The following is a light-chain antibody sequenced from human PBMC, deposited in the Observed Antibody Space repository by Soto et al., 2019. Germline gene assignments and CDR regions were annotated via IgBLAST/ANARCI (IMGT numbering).Light chain of an antibody. J-gene: IGKJ3*01. CDR1: HSLTSGY. Sequence: EIVLTQSPGTLSLSPGEGATLSCRASHSLTSGYVAWYQQRPGQAPRLLIYGASTRATGVPGRFSGSGSGTDFTLTISRLEPEDFAVYFCQQYGSSATFGPGTKVDI. CDR2: GAS. CDR3: QQYGSSAT. V-gene: IGKV3-20*01.